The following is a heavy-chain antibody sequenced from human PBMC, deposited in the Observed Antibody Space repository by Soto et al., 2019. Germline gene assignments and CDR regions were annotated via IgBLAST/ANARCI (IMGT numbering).Heavy chain of an antibody. D-gene: IGHD2-2*01. J-gene: IGHJ6*02. V-gene: IGHV1-8*01. CDR2: MNPNSGKT. CDR3: ARSKVPAAIHGMDV. CDR1: GDTFASYD. Sequence: EAAVKVSCRASGDTFASYDSRLLQQATGQGLEWMGWMNPNSGKTGYAQKFKGRVTMTRNTSISTAYMELSSLRSEDTAVYYCARSKVPAAIHGMDVWGQGTTVTVSS.